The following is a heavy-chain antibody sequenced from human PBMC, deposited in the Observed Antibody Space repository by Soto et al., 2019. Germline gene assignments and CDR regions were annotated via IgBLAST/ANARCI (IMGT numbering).Heavy chain of an antibody. V-gene: IGHV4-4*02. D-gene: IGHD2-21*02. J-gene: IGHJ5*02. CDR3: AREIVTAGGNNYFDP. CDR1: GGTVASSHW. Sequence: QVQLQESGPRLVKPSGSLSLTCGVSGGTVASSHWWSWVRQSPGGGLEWIGNVYHTGDTNFNPSLPTRVTISVVNSNNQFSLRLNSLTAADTAVYFCAREIVTAGGNNYFDPWGPGTLVTVSS. CDR2: VYHTGDT.